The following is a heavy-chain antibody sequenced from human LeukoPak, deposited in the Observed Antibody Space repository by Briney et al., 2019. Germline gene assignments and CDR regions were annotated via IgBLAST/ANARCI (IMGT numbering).Heavy chain of an antibody. CDR3: AREGGFYRPLDY. Sequence: SETLSLICDVSGGSISTTNWWTWVRQPPGGGLEWIGEVHLNGRTHYSPPLESRVTMSVDMSENHVSLQLTSVTAADTAVYYCAREGGFYRPLDYSGPGTLVIVSA. V-gene: IGHV4-4*02. D-gene: IGHD2/OR15-2a*01. J-gene: IGHJ4*02. CDR2: VHLNGRT. CDR1: GGSISTTNW.